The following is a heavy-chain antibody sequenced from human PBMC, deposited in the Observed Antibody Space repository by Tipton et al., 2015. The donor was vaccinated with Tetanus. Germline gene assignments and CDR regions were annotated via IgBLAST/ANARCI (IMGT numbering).Heavy chain of an antibody. D-gene: IGHD3-10*01. J-gene: IGHJ5*02. V-gene: IGHV5-51*01. CDR2: ISPGDSDA. Sequence: QLVQSGAEVKKPGESLKMSCKISGHNSRSYWISWVRQMPGKGLEWMGIISPGDSDAAYSPSFQGHVAISLDKSISTAYLQWSSLKASDTAIYFCARLPKHYSALGSTWGQGTQVTVSS. CDR1: GHNSRSYW. CDR3: ARLPKHYSALGST.